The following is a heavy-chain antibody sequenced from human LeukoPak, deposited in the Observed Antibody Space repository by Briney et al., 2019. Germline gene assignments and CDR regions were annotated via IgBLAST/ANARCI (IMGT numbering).Heavy chain of an antibody. J-gene: IGHJ4*02. Sequence: GGSLRLSCAASGFTFSSYGMHWVRQAPGKGLEWVAVISYDGSNKYYADSVKGRFTISRDNSKNTLYLQMNSLRDEDTALYYCARFGQWLLRFFDYWGQGTLVAVSS. CDR3: ARFGQWLLRFFDY. CDR1: GFTFSSYG. CDR2: ISYDGSNK. D-gene: IGHD6-19*01. V-gene: IGHV3-30*03.